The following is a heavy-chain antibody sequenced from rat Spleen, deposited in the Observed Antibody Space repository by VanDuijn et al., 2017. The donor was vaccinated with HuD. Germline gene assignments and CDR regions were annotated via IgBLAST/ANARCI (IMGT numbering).Heavy chain of an antibody. CDR3: ARAGYLRDWYFDF. CDR1: GFTFSNYG. D-gene: IGHD2-5*01. Sequence: EVQMVESGGGLVQPGRSLKLSCAASGFTFSNYGMHWIRQAPTKGLEWVASITNTGGSTFYPDSVKGRFTISRDNAESTLYLQMDNLRSEDTATYYCARAGYLRDWYFDFWGPGTMVTVSS. J-gene: IGHJ1*01. V-gene: IGHV5-19*01. CDR2: ITNTGGST.